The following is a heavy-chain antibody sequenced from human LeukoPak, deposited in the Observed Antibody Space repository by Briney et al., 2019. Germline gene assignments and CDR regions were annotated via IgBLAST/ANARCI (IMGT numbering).Heavy chain of an antibody. D-gene: IGHD2-2*01. CDR3: TRDAGSSANWSFDY. CDR1: GFTFSSYW. Sequence: PGGSLRLSCAASGFTFSSYWMSWVRQAPGKGLEWVANMNQDGSEKYYVDSVKGRFTVSRDNAKNLLYLQMSSLTVEDTAVYYCTRDAGSSANWSFDYWGPGTLVTVSS. V-gene: IGHV3-7*01. CDR2: MNQDGSEK. J-gene: IGHJ4*02.